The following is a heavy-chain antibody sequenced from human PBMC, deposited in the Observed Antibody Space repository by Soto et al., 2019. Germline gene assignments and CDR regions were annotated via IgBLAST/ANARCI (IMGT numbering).Heavy chain of an antibody. CDR1: GGSISRYF. CDR3: CHFSYLEWFGP. Sequence: QVQLQESGPGLVRPSETLSLTCTVSGGSISRYFWSWIRQSPGKGLEWIGYIFYTGSTTYNPSLRSRVTISIDTSKNPFSLKLSSLTAADTAVYYCCHFSYLEWFGPWGQGTPVTVSS. D-gene: IGHD3-16*02. J-gene: IGHJ5*02. V-gene: IGHV4-59*01. CDR2: IFYTGST.